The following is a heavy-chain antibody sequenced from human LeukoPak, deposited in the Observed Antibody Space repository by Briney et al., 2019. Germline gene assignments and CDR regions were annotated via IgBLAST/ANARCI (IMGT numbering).Heavy chain of an antibody. CDR1: GFTFSDYY. V-gene: IGHV3-11*01. Sequence: GGSLRLSCAASGFTFSDYYMSWIRQAPGKGLEWVSYISSSGSTIYYADSVKGRFTISRDNAKNSLYLQMNSLRAEDTALYYCAKDSKEYYYGMDVWGQGTTVTVSS. CDR2: ISSSGSTI. CDR3: AKDSKEYYYGMDV. J-gene: IGHJ6*02. D-gene: IGHD2-2*01.